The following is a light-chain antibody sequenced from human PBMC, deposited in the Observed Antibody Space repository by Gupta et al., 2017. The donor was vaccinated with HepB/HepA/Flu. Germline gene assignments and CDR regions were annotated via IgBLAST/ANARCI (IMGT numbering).Light chain of an antibody. Sequence: DGVLTPSPLPLPVTLGQPASISCRSIQSIVFSDGNTFLYWFQQRPGQSPRLLLYQVSKRDSGVPELFSGSGSGTDFTLSTSRVEAEDVAIYYYQQGTPRVTFGRGTKVELK. V-gene: IGKV2-30*01. CDR3: QQGTPRVT. CDR1: QSIVFSDGNTF. CDR2: QVS. J-gene: IGKJ4*01.